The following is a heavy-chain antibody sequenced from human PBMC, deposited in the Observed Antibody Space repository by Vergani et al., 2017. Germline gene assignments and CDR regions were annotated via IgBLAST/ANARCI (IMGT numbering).Heavy chain of an antibody. J-gene: IGHJ5*02. V-gene: IGHV4-4*07. D-gene: IGHD6-13*01. CDR3: ARDFFGSSCYGSGSLWWFDP. CDR1: GGSISSYY. Sequence: QVQLQESGPGLVKPSETLSLTCTVSGGSISSYYWSWIRQPAGKGLEWIGRIYTSGSTNYNPSLKSRVTMSVDTSKNQFSLKLSSVTAADTAVYYCARDFFGSSCYGSGSLWWFDPWGQGTLVTVSS. CDR2: IYTSGST.